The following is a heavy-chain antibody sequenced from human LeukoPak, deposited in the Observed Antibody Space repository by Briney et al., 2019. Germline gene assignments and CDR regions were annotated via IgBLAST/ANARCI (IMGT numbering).Heavy chain of an antibody. D-gene: IGHD1-1*01. CDR1: GVSISSSSYY. V-gene: IGHV4-39*01. Sequence: PSETLSLTCTVVSGVSISSSSYYWGWIRQPPGKGLEWIGSFYYSESTYYNPSLKSRVTISTDTSKNQFSLKLSSVTAADTAVYYCARLWRAAIDYGGQGILVTVSS. CDR2: FYYSEST. J-gene: IGHJ4*02. CDR3: ARLWRAAIDY.